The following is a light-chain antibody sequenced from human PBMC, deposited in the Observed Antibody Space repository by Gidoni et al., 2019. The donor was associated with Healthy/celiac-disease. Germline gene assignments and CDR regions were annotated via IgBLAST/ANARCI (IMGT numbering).Light chain of an antibody. CDR1: QSVSSSY. CDR3: QQYGSSPRT. J-gene: IGKJ1*01. V-gene: IGKV3D-20*01. CDR2: DAS. Sequence: EIVFTQSPATLSLSPGERATLSCGASQSVSSSYLAWYQQKPGRAPRLLIYDASSRATGIPDRFRGSGSGTDFTLTISRLEPEDFAVYYCQQYGSSPRTFGQGTKVEIK.